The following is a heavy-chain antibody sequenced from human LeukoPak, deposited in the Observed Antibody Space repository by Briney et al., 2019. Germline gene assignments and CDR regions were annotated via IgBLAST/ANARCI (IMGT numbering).Heavy chain of an antibody. J-gene: IGHJ4*02. CDR1: GGSIGSSSYY. Sequence: SETLSLTCTVSGGSIGSSSYYWGWIRQPPGKGLEWIGSIYYSGSTYYNPSLKSRVTISVDTSKNQFSLKLSSVTAADTAVYYCARVPYVWGSCRHKTHYFDYWGQGTLVTVSS. CDR2: IYYSGST. CDR3: ARVPYVWGSCRHKTHYFDY. V-gene: IGHV4-39*07. D-gene: IGHD3-16*02.